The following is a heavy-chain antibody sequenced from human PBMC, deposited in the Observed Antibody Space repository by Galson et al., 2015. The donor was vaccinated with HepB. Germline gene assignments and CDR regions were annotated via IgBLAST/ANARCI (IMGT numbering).Heavy chain of an antibody. V-gene: IGHV5-51*03. J-gene: IGHJ3*02. Sequence: QSGAEVKKPGESLKISCKGSGYSFTSYWIGWVRQMPGKGLEWMGIIYPGDSDTRYSPSFQGQVTISADKSISTAYLQWSSLKASDTAMYYCARKDIVVVPAATHDAFDIWGQGTMVTVSS. D-gene: IGHD2-2*01. CDR3: ARKDIVVVPAATHDAFDI. CDR2: IYPGDSDT. CDR1: GYSFTSYW.